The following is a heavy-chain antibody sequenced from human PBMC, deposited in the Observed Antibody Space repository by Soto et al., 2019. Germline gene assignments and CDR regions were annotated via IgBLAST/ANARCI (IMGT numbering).Heavy chain of an antibody. CDR3: VRIPSGSYYHDY. CDR1: GGSISSGGYS. CDR2: MYHSGST. Sequence: SETLSLTCAVSGGSISSGGYSWSWIRQPPGKGLEWIGYMYHSGSTYYNPSLKSRVTISIDRSKNQFSLKLSSVTAADTAVYYCVRIPSGSYYHDYWGQGTLVTVSS. V-gene: IGHV4-30-2*01. J-gene: IGHJ4*02. D-gene: IGHD1-26*01.